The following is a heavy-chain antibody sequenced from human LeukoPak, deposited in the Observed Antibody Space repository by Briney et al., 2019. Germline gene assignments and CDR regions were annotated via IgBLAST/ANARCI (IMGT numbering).Heavy chain of an antibody. CDR2: IKEEGRTT. Sequence: GGSLRLSCAASGFTVSGNYMSWVRQAPGKGLEWVADIKEEGRTTYYVDSVKGRFTISRDNAKNTLYLQMNSLRAEDTAVYYCARDSPAGTTWRSEPTFDYWGQGTLVTVTS. D-gene: IGHD3-10*01. CDR1: GFTVSGNY. V-gene: IGHV3-7*04. J-gene: IGHJ4*02. CDR3: ARDSPAGTTWRSEPTFDY.